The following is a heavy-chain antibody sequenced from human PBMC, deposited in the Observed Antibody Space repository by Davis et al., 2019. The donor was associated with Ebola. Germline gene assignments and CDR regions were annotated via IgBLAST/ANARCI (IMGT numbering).Heavy chain of an antibody. Sequence: PGGSLRLSCATSGLTFGDYAIPWFRHSPGKALDWVSVITLNSGTTAYADSVKGRFTISRDNAKDSLYLQMNSLRTEDTAFYYCAKEFYGSGSYIDAWGKGTLVAVSS. D-gene: IGHD3-10*01. J-gene: IGHJ5*02. V-gene: IGHV3-9*01. CDR1: GLTFGDYA. CDR2: ITLNSGTT. CDR3: AKEFYGSGSYIDA.